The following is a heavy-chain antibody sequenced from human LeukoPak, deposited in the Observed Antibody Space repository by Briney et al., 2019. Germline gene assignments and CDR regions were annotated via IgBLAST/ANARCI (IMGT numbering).Heavy chain of an antibody. J-gene: IGHJ5*02. Sequence: ASVKVSCKASGYTFISYVISWVRQPPGQELEWMGWISAYNGNTNYAQKLQGRVTMTTDTSTSTAYMELRSLRSDDTAVYYCARDQAGYYYDSSGYYSHTHGWFDPWGQGTLVTVSS. V-gene: IGHV1-18*01. CDR3: ARDQAGYYYDSSGYYSHTHGWFDP. CDR1: GYTFISYV. D-gene: IGHD3-22*01. CDR2: ISAYNGNT.